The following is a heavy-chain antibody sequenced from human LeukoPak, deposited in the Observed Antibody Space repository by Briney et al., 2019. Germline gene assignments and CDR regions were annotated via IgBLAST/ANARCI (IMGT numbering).Heavy chain of an antibody. CDR2: IYPGDSDT. V-gene: IGHV5-51*01. J-gene: IGHJ4*02. CDR3: ARHPRYGDYLFDY. Sequence: GESLKISFQGSGYSFTSYWIGWVRQMPGRGLEWMGIIYPGDSDTRYSPSFQGQVTISADKSISTAYLQWSSLKASDTAMYYCARHPRYGDYLFDYWGQGTLVTVSS. D-gene: IGHD4-17*01. CDR1: GYSFTSYW.